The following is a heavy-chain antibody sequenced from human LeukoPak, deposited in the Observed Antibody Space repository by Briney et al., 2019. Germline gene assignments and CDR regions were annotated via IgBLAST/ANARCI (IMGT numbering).Heavy chain of an antibody. CDR2: IWYDGGNK. V-gene: IGHV3-33*08. J-gene: IGHJ3*02. CDR3: ARGSGDAFDI. CDR1: GFTFSSYW. Sequence: PGGSLRLSCAASGFTFSSYWMHWVRQAPGKGLEWVAVIWYDGGNKYYADSVKGRFTFSRDNSKNTLYLQMNGLRAEDTAVYYCARGSGDAFDIWGQGTMVTVSS.